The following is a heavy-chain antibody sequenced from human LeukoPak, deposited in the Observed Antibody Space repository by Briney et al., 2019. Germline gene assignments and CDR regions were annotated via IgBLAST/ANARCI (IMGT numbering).Heavy chain of an antibody. CDR3: ARDRLLYYYDSGPTGHFQH. V-gene: IGHV3-7*01. CDR1: GFTLSSYW. J-gene: IGHJ1*01. Sequence: GGSLRLSCAASGFTLSSYWISWVRQAPGKGLEWVANIKQDGSEKYYVDSVKGRFTISRDNAKNSLYLQMSSLRADDTAVYYCARDRLLYYYDSGPTGHFQHWGQGTLVTV. D-gene: IGHD3-22*01. CDR2: IKQDGSEK.